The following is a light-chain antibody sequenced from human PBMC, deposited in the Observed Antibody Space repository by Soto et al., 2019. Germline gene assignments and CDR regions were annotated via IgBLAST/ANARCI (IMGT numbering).Light chain of an antibody. CDR2: KAS. Sequence: DIQMTQSPSTLSASVGDRVTITCRASQSINSRLAWYQQKPGKAPKLLIYKASSLESGVPSRFSGSGSGTEFTLTISRLQADDFATYYCQQYNNYWTFGQGTKVEIK. CDR1: QSINSR. J-gene: IGKJ1*01. CDR3: QQYNNYWT. V-gene: IGKV1-5*03.